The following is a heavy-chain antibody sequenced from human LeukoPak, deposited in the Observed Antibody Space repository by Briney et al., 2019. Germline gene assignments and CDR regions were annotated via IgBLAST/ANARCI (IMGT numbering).Heavy chain of an antibody. Sequence: SETLSLTCTVSGDSLNRYYWSWIRQPPGEGLQWLGYIFYSGSSNYNASLRSRVAISVDTSKNQFSLKLTSVTAADTAVYYCAGRAARFFDYWGQGILVTVSS. CDR2: IFYSGSS. CDR3: AGRAARFFDY. J-gene: IGHJ4*02. V-gene: IGHV4-59*01. D-gene: IGHD6-25*01. CDR1: GDSLNRYY.